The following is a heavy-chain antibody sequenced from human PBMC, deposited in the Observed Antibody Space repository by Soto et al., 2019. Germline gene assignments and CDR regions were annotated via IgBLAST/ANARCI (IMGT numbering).Heavy chain of an antibody. J-gene: IGHJ6*02. D-gene: IGHD3-10*01. CDR2: IIPIFGTA. V-gene: IGHV1-69*13. Sequence: ASVKVSCKASGGTFSSYAISWVRQAPGQGLEWMGGIIPIFGTANYAQKFQGRVTITADESTSTAYMELSSLRSEDTAVYYCARRRVVRGLDYYYYYGMDVWGQGTTVTVSS. CDR3: ARRRVVRGLDYYYYYGMDV. CDR1: GGTFSSYA.